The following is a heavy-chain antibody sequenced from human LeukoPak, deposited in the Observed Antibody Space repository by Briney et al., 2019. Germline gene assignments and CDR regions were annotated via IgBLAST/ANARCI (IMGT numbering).Heavy chain of an antibody. V-gene: IGHV1-2*02. CDR1: GYTFTGYY. CDR2: INPNSGGT. Sequence: ASVKVSCKASGYTFTGYYMHWVRQAPGQGLEWMGWINPNSGGTNYAQKLQGRVTMTTDTSTSTAYMELRSLRSDDTAVCYCARELVVVAPDGMDVWGQGTTVTVSS. D-gene: IGHD2-15*01. J-gene: IGHJ6*02. CDR3: ARELVVVAPDGMDV.